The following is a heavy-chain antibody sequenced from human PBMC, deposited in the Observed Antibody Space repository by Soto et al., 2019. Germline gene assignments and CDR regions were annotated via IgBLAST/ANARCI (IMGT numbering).Heavy chain of an antibody. D-gene: IGHD1-20*01. CDR3: ARGFNRNPELDP. Sequence: ASVKVSCKTSGYTFTDYSMHWVRQAPGQGLEWMGWINPNTGGTDYAQKFQGRVTMTWDTSIRSAYMQLSGLRSDDTAVYYCARGFNRNPELDPWGQGTLVTVSS. CDR1: GYTFTDYS. J-gene: IGHJ5*02. CDR2: INPNTGGT. V-gene: IGHV1-2*02.